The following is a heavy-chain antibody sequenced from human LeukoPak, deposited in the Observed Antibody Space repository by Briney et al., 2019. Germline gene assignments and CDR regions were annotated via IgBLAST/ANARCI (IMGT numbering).Heavy chain of an antibody. CDR3: ARGSRVVPAAVY. Sequence: GRSLRLSCAASGFTFSSYGMHWVRQAPGKGLEWVAVISYDGSNKYYADSVKGRFTISRDNSKNTLYLQMNSLRAEDTAVYYCARGSRVVPAAVYWGQGTLVTVSS. J-gene: IGHJ4*02. CDR1: GFTFSSYG. V-gene: IGHV3-30*03. CDR2: ISYDGSNK. D-gene: IGHD2-2*01.